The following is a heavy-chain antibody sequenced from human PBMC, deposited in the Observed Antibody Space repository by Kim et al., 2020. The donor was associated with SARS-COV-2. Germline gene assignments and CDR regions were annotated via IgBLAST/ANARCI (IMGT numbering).Heavy chain of an antibody. CDR2: ISAYDGGT. D-gene: IGHD2-15*01. Sequence: FRASSYTYSTSGISWVRKAPGQGLEWMGWISAYDGGTTYSLTVRGRVTMTTDTSTYTHYLEVRSLTSDDTAVYYCARVPRHCSDASCAPYFHMDVWGKGTTVTVSS. CDR1: SYTYSTSG. CDR3: ARVPRHCSDASCAPYFHMDV. V-gene: IGHV1-18*01. J-gene: IGHJ6*03.